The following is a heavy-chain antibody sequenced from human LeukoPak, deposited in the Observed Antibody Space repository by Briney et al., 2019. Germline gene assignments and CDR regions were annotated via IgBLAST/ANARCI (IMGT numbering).Heavy chain of an antibody. J-gene: IGHJ4*02. CDR3: AKDRGSSGWYRYLDY. CDR1: GFTFSNYW. Sequence: PGGSLRLSCAASGFTFSNYWMSWVRQAPGKGLEWVANMKQDGSVKYYVDSMKGRFTISRDNAKNSLYLQMNSLRPEDTALYYCAKDRGSSGWYRYLDYWGQGTLVTVSS. D-gene: IGHD6-19*01. CDR2: MKQDGSVK. V-gene: IGHV3-7*03.